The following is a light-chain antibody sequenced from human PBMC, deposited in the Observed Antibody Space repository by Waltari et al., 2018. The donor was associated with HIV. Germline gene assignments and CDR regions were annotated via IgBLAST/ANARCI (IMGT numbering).Light chain of an antibody. CDR3: QVWDTNTDVL. CDR2: RDN. V-gene: IGLV3-9*01. CDR1: NIGGEH. J-gene: IGLJ2*01. Sequence: SALTQPLSVSVALGQTARITCGGNNIGGEHVHWYQQKPGQAPVQVIYRDNNRPSEIPERFSGSNSVNTATVIISGVQAGDEADYYCQVWDTNTDVLFGGGTKLTVL.